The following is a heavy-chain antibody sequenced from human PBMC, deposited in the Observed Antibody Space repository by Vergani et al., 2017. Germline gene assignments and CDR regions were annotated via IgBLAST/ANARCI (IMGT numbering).Heavy chain of an antibody. Sequence: QVQLQESGPGLVKPSQTLSLTCTVSGGSISSGSYYWSWIRQPAGKGLEWIGRIYTRGSTNYNPSLKSRVTISVDTSKNQFSLKLSSVTAADTAVYYCARTGYCSCCSCYFLDYWGQGTLVTVSS. CDR1: GGSISSGSYY. CDR2: IYTRGST. CDR3: ARTGYCSCCSCYFLDY. V-gene: IGHV4-61*02. J-gene: IGHJ4*02. D-gene: IGHD2-15*01.